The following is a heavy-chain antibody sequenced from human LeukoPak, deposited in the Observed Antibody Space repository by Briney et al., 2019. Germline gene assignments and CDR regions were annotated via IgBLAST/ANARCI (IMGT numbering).Heavy chain of an antibody. CDR3: ARPTYYFGSRSPLAFDI. CDR1: GGSISTYY. D-gene: IGHD3-10*01. CDR2: IYYSGST. V-gene: IGHV4-59*01. J-gene: IGHJ3*02. Sequence: SETLSLTCTVSGGSISTYYWSWIRQPPGKGLEWIGYIYYSGSTNHNPSLKSRVTISVDTSKNQFSLKLSSVTPADTAVYYCARPTYYFGSRSPLAFDIWGQGTMVTVPS.